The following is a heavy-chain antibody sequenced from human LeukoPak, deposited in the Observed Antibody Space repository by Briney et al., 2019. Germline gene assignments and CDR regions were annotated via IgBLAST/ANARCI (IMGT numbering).Heavy chain of an antibody. CDR1: GFTFSSYG. D-gene: IGHD6-6*01. J-gene: IGHJ4*02. CDR3: AKDRTSSIAGVPDYFDY. V-gene: IGHV3-30*18. CDR2: ISYDGSNK. Sequence: GGFLRLSCAASGFTFSSYGMRWGHQAPGKGLGRGAVISYDGSNKYYADSVKGRFTISSDNSNNTLYLQISSLGAEDTAVYYCAKDRTSSIAGVPDYFDYWGQGTLVTVSS.